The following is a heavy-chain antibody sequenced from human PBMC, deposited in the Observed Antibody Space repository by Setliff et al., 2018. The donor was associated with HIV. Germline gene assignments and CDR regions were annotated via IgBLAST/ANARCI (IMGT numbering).Heavy chain of an antibody. J-gene: IGHJ4*02. D-gene: IGHD3-22*01. V-gene: IGHV1-69*05. CDR3: ASGSGYCRSGSCYVGVHKNPDKYYSDY. CDR2: GVPLFGTV. Sequence: ASVKVSCKASGGTFTNSALTWVRQAPGQGLEWMGGGVPLFGTVKYPQKFQGRVTITTDELMTTAYMELSSLRSEDSGVYYCASGSGYCRSGSCYVGVHKNPDKYYSDYWGQGTLVTVSS. CDR1: GGTFTNSA.